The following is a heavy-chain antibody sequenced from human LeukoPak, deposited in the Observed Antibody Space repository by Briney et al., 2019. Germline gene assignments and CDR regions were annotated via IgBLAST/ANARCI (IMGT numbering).Heavy chain of an antibody. V-gene: IGHV1-69*01. CDR2: IIPVFETA. D-gene: IGHD3-3*01. Sequence: GSSVKVSCKASGGTFSTYAISWVRQAPGQGLEWMGGIIPVFETANYAQKFQGRVTITADESTRSAYMELSSLRSEDTAVYYCARSAGGVIGVVTPDLSGTRPPYFYYYMDVWGRGTTVTVSS. CDR1: GGTFSTYA. J-gene: IGHJ6*03. CDR3: ARSAGGVIGVVTPDLSGTRPPYFYYYMDV.